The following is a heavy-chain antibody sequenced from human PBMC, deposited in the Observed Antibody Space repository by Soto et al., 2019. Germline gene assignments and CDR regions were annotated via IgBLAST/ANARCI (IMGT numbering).Heavy chain of an antibody. CDR3: ARDPAP. J-gene: IGHJ5*02. CDR2: IYNSGST. V-gene: IGHV4-31*03. CDR1: GGSISSGGYY. Sequence: QVQLQESGPGLVKASQTLSLTCTVSGGSISSGGYYWSWIRQHPGKGLEWIGYIYNSGSTYYNPSLNCRVTVSADTSKNQSSLKWSSVTAADTAVYYCARDPAPWGQGALVTVSS.